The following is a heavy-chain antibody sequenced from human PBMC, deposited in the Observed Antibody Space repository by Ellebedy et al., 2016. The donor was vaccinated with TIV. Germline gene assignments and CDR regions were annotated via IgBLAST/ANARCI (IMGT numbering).Heavy chain of an antibody. CDR1: GFTFSDYW. D-gene: IGHD5-18*01. CDR3: ARQFTAYSYSFDI. V-gene: IGHV3-11*04. CDR2: ISTSGSTI. Sequence: GGSLRLXXAASGFTFSDYWMNWVRQAPGKGLEWVSYISTSGSTIYYADSVKGRFTISRDNAKNSLYLQMHSLRAEDTAVYYCARQFTAYSYSFDIWGQGTMVTVSP. J-gene: IGHJ3*02.